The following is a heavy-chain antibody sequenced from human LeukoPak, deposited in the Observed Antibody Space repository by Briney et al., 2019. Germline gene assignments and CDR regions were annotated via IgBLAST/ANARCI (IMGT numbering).Heavy chain of an antibody. CDR2: ISGSGGTT. Sequence: PGGSLRLSCAASGFTFSSDAMSWVRQAPGKGLEWVSAISGSGGTTYYADSVKGRFTISRDNSMNTLYLQMNSLRAEDTAVYSCAKDRLGALLYFDSWGQGTLVTVSS. V-gene: IGHV3-23*01. CDR3: AKDRLGALLYFDS. D-gene: IGHD1-26*01. CDR1: GFTFSSDA. J-gene: IGHJ4*02.